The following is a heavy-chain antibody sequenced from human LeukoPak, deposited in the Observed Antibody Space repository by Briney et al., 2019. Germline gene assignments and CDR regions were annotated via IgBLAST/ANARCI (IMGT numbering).Heavy chain of an antibody. CDR2: IYSGGST. Sequence: GGSLRLSCAASGFTVSSNYMSWVRQAPGEGLEWVSVIYSGGSTYYADSVKGRFTISRNNSKNTLYLQMNSLRAEDTAVYYCAYGDYYYGMDVWGQGTTVTVSS. V-gene: IGHV3-53*01. CDR1: GFTVSSNY. CDR3: AYGDYYYGMDV. J-gene: IGHJ6*02. D-gene: IGHD3-10*01.